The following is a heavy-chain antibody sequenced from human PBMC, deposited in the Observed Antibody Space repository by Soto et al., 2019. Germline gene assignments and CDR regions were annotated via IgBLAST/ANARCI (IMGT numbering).Heavy chain of an antibody. CDR3: TTAIYYYGSGSYYLHYYYGMDV. D-gene: IGHD3-10*01. CDR1: GFTFSNAW. V-gene: IGHV3-15*07. J-gene: IGHJ6*02. Sequence: PGGSLRLSCAASGFTFSNAWMNWVRQAPGKGLEWVGRIKSKTDGGTTDYAAPVKGRFTISRDDSKNTLYLQMNSLKTEDTAVYYCTTAIYYYGSGSYYLHYYYGMDVWGQGTTVTVSS. CDR2: IKSKTDGGTT.